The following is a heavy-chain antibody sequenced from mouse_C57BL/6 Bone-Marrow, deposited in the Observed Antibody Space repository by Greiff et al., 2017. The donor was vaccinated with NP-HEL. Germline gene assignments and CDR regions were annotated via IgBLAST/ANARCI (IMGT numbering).Heavy chain of an antibody. D-gene: IGHD2-4*01. J-gene: IGHJ3*01. CDR1: EYEFPSHD. Sequence: EVHLVESGGGLVQPGASLKLSCESNEYEFPSHDMSWVRKTPEKRLELVAAINRDGGSTYYPDTMERRFIISRDNTEKTLYLQMSSLRSEDTALYYCARQGDYPFAYWGQGTLVTVSA. CDR2: INRDGGST. V-gene: IGHV5-2*01. CDR3: ARQGDYPFAY.